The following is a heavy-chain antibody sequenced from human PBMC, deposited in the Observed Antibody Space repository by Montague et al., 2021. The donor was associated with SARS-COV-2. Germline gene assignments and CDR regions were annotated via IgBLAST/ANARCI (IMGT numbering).Heavy chain of an antibody. V-gene: IGHV4-39*07. CDR2: FFYSGSS. CDR3: ARTRLLDILRGYFDS. CDR1: GGSISSSSYY. D-gene: IGHD3-9*01. Sequence: SETLSLTCTVSGGSISSSSYYWGWIRQPPGKGLEWIGSFFYSGSSFYNPSLKSRVTISVDSSRNQFSLKLDSLTAADTAVYYCARTRLLDILRGYFDSWGQGTLVTVPS. J-gene: IGHJ4*02.